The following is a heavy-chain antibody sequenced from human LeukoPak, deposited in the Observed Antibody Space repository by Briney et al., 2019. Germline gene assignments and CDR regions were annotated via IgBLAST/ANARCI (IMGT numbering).Heavy chain of an antibody. D-gene: IGHD4-17*01. J-gene: IGHJ4*02. CDR1: GFTFSSYG. V-gene: IGHV3-30*18. CDR2: ISYDGSNK. Sequence: GGSLRLSCAASGFTFSSYGMHWVRQAPGKGLEWVAVISYDGSNKYYADSVKGRFTIPRDNSKNTLYLQMNSLRAEDTAVYYCAKDDYGDPDYWGQGTLVPVSS. CDR3: AKDDYGDPDY.